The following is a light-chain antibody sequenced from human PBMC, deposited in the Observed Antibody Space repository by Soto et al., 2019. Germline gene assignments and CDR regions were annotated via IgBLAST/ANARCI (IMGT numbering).Light chain of an antibody. Sequence: ALTQPASVSGSPGQSITISCTGTSTDIGAYNYVSWYQQHPGKAPKLLIYGVTNRPSGVSNRFSGSKSGNTASLTISGLQAEDEANYYCNSYTTLSNRVFGTGTKVTVL. CDR3: NSYTTLSNRV. J-gene: IGLJ1*01. CDR1: STDIGAYNY. V-gene: IGLV2-14*01. CDR2: GVT.